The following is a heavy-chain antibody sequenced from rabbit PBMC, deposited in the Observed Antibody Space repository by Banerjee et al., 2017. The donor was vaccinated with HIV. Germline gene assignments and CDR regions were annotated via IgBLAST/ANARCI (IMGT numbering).Heavy chain of an antibody. Sequence: QEQLVESGGGLVQPEGSLTLTCTASGFSFSSSYWICWVRQAPGKGLEWIGCIWTSSGSTSYTGWAKGRFTISKTSPTTVTLQMTSLTAADTATYFCARTYAGGISYSDYFNLWAPGTLVTVS. V-gene: IGHV1S45*01. D-gene: IGHD8-1*01. CDR2: IWTSSGST. CDR3: ARTYAGGISYSDYFNL. CDR1: GFSFSSSYW. J-gene: IGHJ4*01.